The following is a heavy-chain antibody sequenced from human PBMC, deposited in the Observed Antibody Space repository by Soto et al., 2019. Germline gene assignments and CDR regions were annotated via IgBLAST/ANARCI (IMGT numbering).Heavy chain of an antibody. CDR1: GGSFSSHA. D-gene: IGHD2-15*01. CDR3: ARGWGYSSARYDSSFDS. V-gene: IGHV1-69*01. Sequence: QVQLVQSGPEVKKPGSSVRVSCKASGGSFSSHAISWVRQAPGQGLEWMGGIIPNFGTTHYAQKFLGRVTITADESSTTAYLALTGLRSEDTAVFYCARGWGYSSARYDSSFDSWGQGTLVTVSS. CDR2: IIPNFGTT. J-gene: IGHJ4*02.